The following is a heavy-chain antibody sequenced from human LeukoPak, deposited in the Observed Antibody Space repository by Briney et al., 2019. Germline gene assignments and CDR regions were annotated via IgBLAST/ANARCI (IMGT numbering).Heavy chain of an antibody. D-gene: IGHD1-7*01. CDR1: GFTFSSYS. CDR3: ARGDWNYLWAFDI. CDR2: ISSSSSYI. J-gene: IGHJ3*02. V-gene: IGHV3-21*01. Sequence: PGGSLLLSCAASGFTFSSYSMNWVRQAPGKGLGWVSSISSSSSYIYYADSVKGRFTISRDNAKNSLYLQMNSLRAEDTAVYYCARGDWNYLWAFDIWGQGTMVTVSA.